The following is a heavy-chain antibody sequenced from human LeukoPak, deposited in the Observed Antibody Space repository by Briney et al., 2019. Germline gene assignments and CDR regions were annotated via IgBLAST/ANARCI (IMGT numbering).Heavy chain of an antibody. CDR3: ARGGGPKWLRQYYFDY. Sequence: PSETLSLTCTVSGGSISSSSYYWGWIRQPPGKGLEWIGSIYYSGSTYYNPSLKSRVTISVDTSKNQFSLKLSSVTAADTAVYYCARGGGPKWLRQYYFDYWGQGTLVTVSS. J-gene: IGHJ4*02. D-gene: IGHD5-12*01. V-gene: IGHV4-39*07. CDR1: GGSISSSSYY. CDR2: IYYSGST.